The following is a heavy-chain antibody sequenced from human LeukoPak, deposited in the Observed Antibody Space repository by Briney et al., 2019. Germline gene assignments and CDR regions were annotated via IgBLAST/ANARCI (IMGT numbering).Heavy chain of an antibody. CDR3: ARESPFSVAGV. J-gene: IGHJ4*02. CDR2: ISGSGGTT. CDR1: GLSFSAYA. V-gene: IGHV3-23*01. D-gene: IGHD6-19*01. Sequence: RGSLRLSCEASGLSFSAYAMNWVRQAPGKGLEWVSLISGSGGTTNYADSVKGRFTISRDNSKNTLYLPMNSLRVEDTDVYYCARESPFSVAGVWGQGTLVTVSS.